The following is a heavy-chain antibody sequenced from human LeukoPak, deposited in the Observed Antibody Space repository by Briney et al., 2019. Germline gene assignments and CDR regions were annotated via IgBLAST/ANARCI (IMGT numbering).Heavy chain of an antibody. CDR3: AKGDIVVVPAKGAFDI. Sequence: TGGSLRLSCAASGFTFSSYAMSWVRQAPGKGLEWVSAISGSGGSTYYADSVKGRFTISRDNSKNTLYLQMNSLRAEDTAVYYCAKGDIVVVPAKGAFDIWGQGTMVTVSS. J-gene: IGHJ3*02. CDR1: GFTFSSYA. CDR2: ISGSGGST. V-gene: IGHV3-23*01. D-gene: IGHD2-2*01.